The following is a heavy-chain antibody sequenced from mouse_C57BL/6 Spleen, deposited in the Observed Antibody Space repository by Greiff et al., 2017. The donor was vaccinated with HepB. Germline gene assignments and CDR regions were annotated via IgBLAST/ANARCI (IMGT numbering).Heavy chain of an antibody. V-gene: IGHV5-4*01. CDR2: ISDGGSYT. D-gene: IGHD3-3*01. J-gene: IGHJ4*01. CDR1: GFTFSSYA. CDR3: AREEGRDYAMDY. Sequence: EVQLVESGGGLVKPGGSLKLSCAASGFTFSSYAMSWVRQTPEKRLEWVATISDGGSYTYYPDNVKGRFTISRDNAKNNLYLQMSHLKSEDTAMYYCAREEGRDYAMDYWGQGTSVTVSS.